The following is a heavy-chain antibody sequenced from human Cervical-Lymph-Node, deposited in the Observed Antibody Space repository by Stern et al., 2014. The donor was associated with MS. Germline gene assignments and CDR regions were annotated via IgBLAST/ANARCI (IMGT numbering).Heavy chain of an antibody. CDR2: ISAYNGNA. Sequence: QVQPVQYGAEVKKPGASVKVSCKASGYTFTSYGISWVRQAPGHGLEWMGWISAYNGNANYAQKLQGRVNMTTDTSTSTAYMELGSLRSDDTAVYYCARVRGYNTAPYFDYWGQGTLVTVSS. J-gene: IGHJ4*02. CDR3: ARVRGYNTAPYFDY. D-gene: IGHD5-24*01. V-gene: IGHV1-18*01. CDR1: GYTFTSYG.